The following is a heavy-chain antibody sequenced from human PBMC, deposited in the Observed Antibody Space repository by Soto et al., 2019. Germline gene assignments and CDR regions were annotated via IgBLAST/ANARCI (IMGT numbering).Heavy chain of an antibody. D-gene: IGHD3-3*01. CDR3: ARGQTYDFRSGLLFDY. V-gene: IGHV3-30-3*01. Sequence: GGSLRLSYAASGFTFSSYAMHWVRQAPGKGLEWVAIISFDGSNKHYADSVKGRFTISRDNSKNTLYVQMNSLRAENTAIYYCARGQTYDFRSGLLFDYWGQGTLGNVSS. J-gene: IGHJ4*02. CDR2: ISFDGSNK. CDR1: GFTFSSYA.